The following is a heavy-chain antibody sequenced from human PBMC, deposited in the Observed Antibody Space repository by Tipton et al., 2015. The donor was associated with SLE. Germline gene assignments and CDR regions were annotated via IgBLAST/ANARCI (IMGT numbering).Heavy chain of an antibody. J-gene: IGHJ6*02. CDR3: ARGMVTWRGAIVGVDV. D-gene: IGHD2-21*02. V-gene: IGHV4-59*08. CDR2: ISYGGGT. Sequence: SGGSISSHHWIWIRQPPGKGLDWIGYISYGGGTNYNPSLKSRVTISVDKSKNQFSLKLTSVTAADTAVYYCARGMVTWRGAIVGVDVWGQGTAVNVSS. CDR1: GGSISSHH.